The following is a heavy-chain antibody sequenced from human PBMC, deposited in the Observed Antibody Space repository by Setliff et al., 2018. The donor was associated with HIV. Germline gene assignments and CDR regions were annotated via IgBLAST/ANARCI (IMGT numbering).Heavy chain of an antibody. Sequence: PSETLSLTCAVYGGSFSGYYWSWIRQPPGKGLEWIGEINHSGSTNYNPSLKSRVTISVDTSKNQSSLKLSSVTAADTAVYYCARDDYGGNAPFDYWGQGTLVTVSS. J-gene: IGHJ4*02. CDR3: ARDDYGGNAPFDY. CDR1: GGSFSGYY. D-gene: IGHD4-17*01. CDR2: INHSGST. V-gene: IGHV4-34*01.